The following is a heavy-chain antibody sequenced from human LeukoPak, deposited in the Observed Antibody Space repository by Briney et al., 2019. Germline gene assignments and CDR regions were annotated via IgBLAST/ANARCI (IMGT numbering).Heavy chain of an antibody. CDR2: ISSSSSTI. CDR3: ARDQDGYYDSSGYYSPFDY. V-gene: IGHV3-48*01. D-gene: IGHD3-22*01. J-gene: IGHJ4*02. Sequence: GGSLRLSCAASGFTFSSYSMNWVRQAPGKGLEWVSYISSSSSTIYYADSVKGRFTISRDNAKNSLYLQMNSLRAEDTAVYYCARDQDGYYDSSGYYSPFDYWGQGTLATVSS. CDR1: GFTFSSYS.